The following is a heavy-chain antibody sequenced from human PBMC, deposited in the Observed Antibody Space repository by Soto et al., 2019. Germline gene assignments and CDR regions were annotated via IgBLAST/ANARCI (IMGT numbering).Heavy chain of an antibody. Sequence: GASVKVSCKASGGTFSSYAISWVRQAPGQGLEWMGGIIPIFGTANYAQKFQGRVTITADESTSTAYMELSSLRSEDTAVYYCARIYGSGGSCYFQGFDPWGQGTLVTVSS. V-gene: IGHV1-69*13. CDR3: ARIYGSGGSCYFQGFDP. CDR2: IIPIFGTA. D-gene: IGHD2-15*01. J-gene: IGHJ5*02. CDR1: GGTFSSYA.